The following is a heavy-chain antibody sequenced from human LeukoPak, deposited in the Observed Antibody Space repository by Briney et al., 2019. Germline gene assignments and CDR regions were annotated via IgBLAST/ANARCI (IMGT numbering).Heavy chain of an antibody. CDR1: GGSISSYY. D-gene: IGHD6-13*01. CDR3: ASSHSSSWYPQY. Sequence: SETLSLTCTVSGGSISSYYWSWIRQPPGKGLEWIGYIYYSGSTNYNPSLKSRVTISVDTSKNQFFLKLSSVTAADTAVYYCASSHSSSWYPQYWGQGTLVTVSS. J-gene: IGHJ4*02. CDR2: IYYSGST. V-gene: IGHV4-59*01.